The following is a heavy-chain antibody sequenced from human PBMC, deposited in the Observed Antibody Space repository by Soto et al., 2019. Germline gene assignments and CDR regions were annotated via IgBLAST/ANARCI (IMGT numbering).Heavy chain of an antibody. Sequence: EVQVLDSGGGVVQPGGSLRLSCAASGFTFITYPRSWVRQAPWKGLAWVSIISGSGGNTDYADSVKGRFTMSRDNSKNTVYLQMNSLRAEDTDVYYCAKVPLKYSGSYFDYWGQGTLVTVSS. D-gene: IGHD1-26*01. CDR1: GFTFITYP. CDR2: ISGSGGNT. J-gene: IGHJ4*02. CDR3: AKVPLKYSGSYFDY. V-gene: IGHV3-23*01.